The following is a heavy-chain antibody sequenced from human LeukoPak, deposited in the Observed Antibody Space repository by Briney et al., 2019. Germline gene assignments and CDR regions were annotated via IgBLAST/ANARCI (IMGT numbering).Heavy chain of an antibody. V-gene: IGHV1-69*04. CDR3: ARDLGGCWFDP. CDR2: IIPIFGIA. CDR1: GGTFSSYA. Sequence: ASVKVSCKASGGTFSSYAISWVRQAPGQGLEWMGRIIPIFGIANYAQKFQGRVTITADKSTSTAYMELSSLRSEDTAVYYCARDLGGCWFDPWGQGTLVTVSS. J-gene: IGHJ5*02.